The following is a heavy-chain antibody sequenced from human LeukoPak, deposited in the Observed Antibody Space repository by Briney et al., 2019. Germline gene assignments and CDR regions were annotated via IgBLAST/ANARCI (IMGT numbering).Heavy chain of an antibody. CDR1: GFTFSSHS. CDR2: ISSSSTI. D-gene: IGHD3-3*01. J-gene: IGHJ4*02. Sequence: GGSLRLSCAASGFTFSSHSMNWVRQAPGKGLEWVSYISSSSTIYYADSVKGRFTISRDNAKNSLYLQMNSLRAEDTAVYYCARRYDFWSGYYTDYFDYWGQGTLVTVSS. V-gene: IGHV3-48*01. CDR3: ARRYDFWSGYYTDYFDY.